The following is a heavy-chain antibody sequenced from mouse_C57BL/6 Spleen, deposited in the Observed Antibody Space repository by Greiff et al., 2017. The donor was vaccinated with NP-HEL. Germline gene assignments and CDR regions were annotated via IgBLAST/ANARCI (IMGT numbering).Heavy chain of an antibody. J-gene: IGHJ3*01. D-gene: IGHD1-1*01. CDR3: ARDETVVARAWFAY. CDR2: ISDGGSYT. CDR1: GFTFSSYA. V-gene: IGHV5-4*01. Sequence: EVMLVESGGGLVKPGGSLKLSCAASGFTFSSYAMSWVRQTPEKRLEWVATISDGGSYTYYPDNVKGRFTISRDNAKNNLYLQMSHLKSEDTAMYYWARDETVVARAWFAYWGQGTLVTGSA.